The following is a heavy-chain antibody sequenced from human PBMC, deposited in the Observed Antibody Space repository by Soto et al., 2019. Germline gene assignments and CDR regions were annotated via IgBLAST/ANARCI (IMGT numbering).Heavy chain of an antibody. Sequence: ASVKVSCKASGYTFTSYAMHWVRQAPGQRLEWMGWINAGNGNTKYSQKFQGRVTITRDTSASTAYMELSSLRSEDTAVYYCAREPWPCYYDYYYGMYVWGQGTTVTVSS. CDR3: AREPWPCYYDYYYGMYV. J-gene: IGHJ6*02. V-gene: IGHV1-3*01. D-gene: IGHD5-12*01. CDR1: GYTFTSYA. CDR2: INAGNGNT.